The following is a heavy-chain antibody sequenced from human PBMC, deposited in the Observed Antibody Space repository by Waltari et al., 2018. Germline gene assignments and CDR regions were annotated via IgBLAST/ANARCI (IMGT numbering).Heavy chain of an antibody. J-gene: IGHJ5*02. CDR2: VDPADGKT. CDR3: ATSGMDLSGVTINWFDP. CDR1: WYLFRTYY. Sequence: EVQLVQSGADVHKPGSTVKIPYTASWYLFRTYYMPSRRQAPGKGLEWMGRVDPADGKTIYADKFQGRFIITTNRPTRTVFMEVTSLTSDDAAVYYCATSGMDLSGVTINWFDPWGQGTLLTVSS. V-gene: IGHV1-69-2*01. D-gene: IGHD3-9*01.